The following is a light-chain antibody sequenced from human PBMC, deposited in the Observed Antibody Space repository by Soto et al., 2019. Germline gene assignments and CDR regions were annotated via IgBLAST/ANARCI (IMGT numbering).Light chain of an antibody. Sequence: EIVMTQSPASLSVSPGERAILSCKTSPSVDSKLAWYQQQLGQAPRLLIYEASTRATGTPARFSGSGSGTEFTLTISSLQSEDFAIYYCQQYYVWNTFGGGTKV. V-gene: IGKV3D-15*01. CDR1: PSVDSK. J-gene: IGKJ4*01. CDR3: QQYYVWNT. CDR2: EAS.